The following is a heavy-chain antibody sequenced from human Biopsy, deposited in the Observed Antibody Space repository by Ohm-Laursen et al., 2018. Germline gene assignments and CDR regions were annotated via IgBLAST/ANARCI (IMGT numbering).Heavy chain of an antibody. J-gene: IGHJ1*01. D-gene: IGHD3-9*01. CDR2: NIPILGTG. CDR3: ATKLTGYFHH. CDR1: EGTFSNYG. Sequence: SVKVSCKVPEGTFSNYGVDWVRQAPGQGLEWLGGNIPILGTGNYAHQFQDRVTVVADTSTSTATMELRSLRSDDTAVYYCATKLTGYFHHWGQGTLVIVSS. V-gene: IGHV1-69*06.